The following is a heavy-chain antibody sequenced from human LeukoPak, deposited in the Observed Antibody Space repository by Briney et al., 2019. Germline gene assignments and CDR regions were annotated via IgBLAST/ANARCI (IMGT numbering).Heavy chain of an antibody. CDR3: ARGSHSSGSPDPYFDY. CDR2: IYHSGST. D-gene: IGHD6-19*01. CDR1: GGSISSSNW. Sequence: PSETLSLTCAVSGGSISSSNWWSWVRQPPGKGLEWIGEIYHSGSTNYNPSLKSRVTISVDTSKNQFSLKLSSVTAADTAVYYCARGSHSSGSPDPYFDYWGQGTLVTVSS. J-gene: IGHJ4*02. V-gene: IGHV4-4*02.